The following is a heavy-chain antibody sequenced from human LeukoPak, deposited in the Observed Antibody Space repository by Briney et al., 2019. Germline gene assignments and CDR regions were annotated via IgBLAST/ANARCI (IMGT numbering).Heavy chain of an antibody. V-gene: IGHV1-18*01. Sequence: GASVKVSCKASGYTFTTYGISWVRQAPGQGLEWMGWLSAYNANTNYAQKLQGRVTMTTDTSTSTAYMELRSLRSDDTAIYYCARDLMYCDTMSCYDGDFDYWGQGTPVTVSS. J-gene: IGHJ4*02. CDR3: ARDLMYCDTMSCYDGDFDY. D-gene: IGHD2-2*01. CDR2: LSAYNANT. CDR1: GYTFTTYG.